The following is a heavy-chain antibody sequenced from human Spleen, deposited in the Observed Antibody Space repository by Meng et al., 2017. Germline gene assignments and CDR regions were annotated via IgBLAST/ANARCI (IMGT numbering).Heavy chain of an antibody. D-gene: IGHD3-22*01. CDR1: GFTFSSYS. Sequence: GESLKISCAASGFTFSSYSMNWVRQAPGKGLERVSSISSSSSYIYYADSVRGRFTISRDNAKNSLYLQMNSLRAEDTAVYYCARGIYYDSSGFHYWGQGTLVTVSS. V-gene: IGHV3-21*01. CDR2: ISSSSSYI. CDR3: ARGIYYDSSGFHY. J-gene: IGHJ4*02.